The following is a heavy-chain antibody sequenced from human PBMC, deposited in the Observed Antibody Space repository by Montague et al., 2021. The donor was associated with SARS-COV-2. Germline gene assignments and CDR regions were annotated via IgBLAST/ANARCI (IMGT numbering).Heavy chain of an antibody. Sequence: SETLSLTCTVPGGFISSSYWSWIRQPPGKGLEWIGYIYHSGNTNYNPSLKSRVTISIDTSMNQFSLSLSSMTAADTAVYYCAREGLQDTIGYYGLDVWGQGTTVTVS. CDR2: IYHSGNT. CDR3: AREGLQDTIGYYGLDV. J-gene: IGHJ6*02. CDR1: GGFISSSY. V-gene: IGHV4-59*01. D-gene: IGHD4-11*01.